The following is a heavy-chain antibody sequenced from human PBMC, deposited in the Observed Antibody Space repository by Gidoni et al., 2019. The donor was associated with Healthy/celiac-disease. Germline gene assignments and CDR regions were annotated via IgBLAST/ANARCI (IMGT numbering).Heavy chain of an antibody. Sequence: EVQLVESGGGLVQPGRSLRLSCTASGFTFGDYAMSWVRQAPGKGLEWVGFIRSKAYGGTTEYAASVKGRFTISRDDSKSIAYLQMNSLKTEDTAVYYCTRTRMGGYGMDVWGQGTTVTVSS. D-gene: IGHD2-15*01. CDR2: IRSKAYGGTT. J-gene: IGHJ6*02. CDR1: GFTFGDYA. V-gene: IGHV3-49*04. CDR3: TRTRMGGYGMDV.